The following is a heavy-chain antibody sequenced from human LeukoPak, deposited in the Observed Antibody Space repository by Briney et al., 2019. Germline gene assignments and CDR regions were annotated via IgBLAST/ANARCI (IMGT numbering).Heavy chain of an antibody. CDR2: INPNSGGT. J-gene: IGHJ4*02. Sequence: ASVKVSCKASGYTFTGYYMHWVRQAPGQGLEWMGWINPNSGGTNYAQKFQGRVTMTRDTSISTAYMELSRLRSDDTAVYYCARDLVGYYDSSGYCYVKYFDYWGQGTLVTVSS. CDR1: GYTFTGYY. V-gene: IGHV1-2*02. D-gene: IGHD3-22*01. CDR3: ARDLVGYYDSSGYCYVKYFDY.